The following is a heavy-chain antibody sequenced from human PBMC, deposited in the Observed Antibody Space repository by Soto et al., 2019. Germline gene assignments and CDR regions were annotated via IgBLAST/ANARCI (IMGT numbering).Heavy chain of an antibody. CDR1: GYPFTSYY. D-gene: IGHD3-22*01. CDR3: ARGFSYDSTNY. CDR2: INPSGGST. Sequence: XAVKVPFKAAGYPFTSYYMHWGRQAPGQGLEWMGIINPSGGSTSYAQKFQGRVTMTRDTSTSTVYMELSSLRSEDTAVYYCARGFSYDSTNYWGQGTLVTVSS. V-gene: IGHV1-46*01. J-gene: IGHJ4*02.